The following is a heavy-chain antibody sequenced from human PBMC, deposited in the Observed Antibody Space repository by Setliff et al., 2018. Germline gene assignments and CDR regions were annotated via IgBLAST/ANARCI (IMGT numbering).Heavy chain of an antibody. CDR1: GGSFSDYY. V-gene: IGHV4-34*01. CDR2: IKHSGST. J-gene: IGHJ1*01. D-gene: IGHD1-26*01. Sequence: PSETLSLTCAASGGSFSDYYWTWIRQSPGKGLEWIGDIKHSGSTNYNPSLKSRVTISVDTSKNQFSLKLMSVTAADTAVYYCASRNSDGGPEYFQHWGQGALVTVSS. CDR3: ASRNSDGGPEYFQH.